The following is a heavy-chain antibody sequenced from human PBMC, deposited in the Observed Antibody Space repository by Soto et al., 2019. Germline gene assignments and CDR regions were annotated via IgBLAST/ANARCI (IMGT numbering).Heavy chain of an antibody. Sequence: EVQLVESGGGLVKPGGSLRLACAASGLTFNSYSMNWVRQAPGRGLEWVSSITSDSKYIYYGDAVKGRFTISRDNAKNELFLQMNSLRAEDTAVYYCATGDCSHTSCYLIDYSFAMDAWGQGTTVTVSS. CDR1: GLTFNSYS. CDR3: ATGDCSHTSCYLIDYSFAMDA. V-gene: IGHV3-21*01. J-gene: IGHJ6*02. D-gene: IGHD2-2*01. CDR2: ITSDSKYI.